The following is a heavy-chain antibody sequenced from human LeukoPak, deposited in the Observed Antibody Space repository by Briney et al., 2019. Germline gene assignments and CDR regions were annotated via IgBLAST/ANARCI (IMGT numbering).Heavy chain of an antibody. Sequence: SETLSLTCTVSGGSISSGGYYWSWIRQHPGKGLEWIGYIYYSGSTYYNPSLKSRVTISVETSKNQFSLKLSSVTAADTAVYYCARMNSSGYYRPFDYWGQGTLVTVSS. CDR3: ARMNSSGYYRPFDY. J-gene: IGHJ4*02. CDR1: GGSISSGGYY. V-gene: IGHV4-31*03. D-gene: IGHD3-22*01. CDR2: IYYSGST.